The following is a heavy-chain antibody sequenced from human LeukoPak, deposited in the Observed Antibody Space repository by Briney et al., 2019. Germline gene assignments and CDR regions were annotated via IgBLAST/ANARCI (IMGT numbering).Heavy chain of an antibody. J-gene: IGHJ4*02. V-gene: IGHV4-59*12. CDR1: GGSISSYY. CDR3: ARGYQLYYFDY. Sequence: SETLSLTCTVSGGSISSYYWSWIRQPPGKGLEWIGYIYYSGSTNYNPSLKSRVTISVDTSKNQFSLKLSSVTAADTAVYYCARGYQLYYFDYWGQGTLVTVSS. CDR2: IYYSGST. D-gene: IGHD2-2*01.